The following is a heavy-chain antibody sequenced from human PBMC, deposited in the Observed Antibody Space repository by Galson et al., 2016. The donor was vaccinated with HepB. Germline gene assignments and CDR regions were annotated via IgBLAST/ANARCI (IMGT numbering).Heavy chain of an antibody. Sequence: SLRLSCAASGFTFSDYYMSWIRQAPGKGLEWLSYISGSGGSEYYPDSVKGRFIISRDNAKNSLYLQMNNLRAEDTALYYCARDALRFLELPDVGVSDIWGQGTVVTVSS. CDR3: ARDALRFLELPDVGVSDI. J-gene: IGHJ3*02. V-gene: IGHV3-11*01. CDR1: GFTFSDYY. CDR2: ISGSGGSE. D-gene: IGHD3-3*01.